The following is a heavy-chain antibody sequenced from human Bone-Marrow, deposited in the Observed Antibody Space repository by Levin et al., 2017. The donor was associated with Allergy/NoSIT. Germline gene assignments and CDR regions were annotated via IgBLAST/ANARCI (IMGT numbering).Heavy chain of an antibody. CDR2: IYSGGST. V-gene: IGHV3-53*01. Sequence: GGSLRLSCAASGFTISSNYMSWVRQAPGKGLEWVSVIYSGGSTYYADSVKGRFTISRDNSKNTLYLQMNSLRAEDTAVYYCARVGGVEMATISPKGWKYFDYWGQGTLVTVSS. CDR1: GFTISSNY. CDR3: ARVGGVEMATISPKGWKYFDY. J-gene: IGHJ4*02. D-gene: IGHD5-24*01.